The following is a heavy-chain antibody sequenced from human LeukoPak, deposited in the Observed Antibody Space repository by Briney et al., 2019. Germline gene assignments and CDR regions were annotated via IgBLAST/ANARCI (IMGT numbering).Heavy chain of an antibody. CDR1: GFTFSSYG. Sequence: GGSLRLSCAASGFTFSSYGMHWVRQAPGKGLEWVAVISYDGSNKYYADSVKGRFTISRDNSKNTLYLQMNNLRAEDTAMYYCARDYMGSMVRGVIIYFDYWGQGTLVTVSS. D-gene: IGHD3-10*01. CDR3: ARDYMGSMVRGVIIYFDY. J-gene: IGHJ4*02. V-gene: IGHV3-30*03. CDR2: ISYDGSNK.